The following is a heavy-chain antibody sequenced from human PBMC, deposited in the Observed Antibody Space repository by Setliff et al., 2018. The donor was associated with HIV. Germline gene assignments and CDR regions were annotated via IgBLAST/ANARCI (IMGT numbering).Heavy chain of an antibody. J-gene: IGHJ4*02. Sequence: GGSLRLSCVASGFTFNGYAIHWVRQVPGKGLEWVAIISHNGRNQNYADSVKGRFTITRDNSKNTLYLQMNSLRSEDTAVYYCAKDKPFYSAFDYWGQGTLVTVSS. CDR3: AKDKPFYSAFDY. CDR2: ISHNGRNQ. D-gene: IGHD1-26*01. V-gene: IGHV3-30*04. CDR1: GFTFNGYA.